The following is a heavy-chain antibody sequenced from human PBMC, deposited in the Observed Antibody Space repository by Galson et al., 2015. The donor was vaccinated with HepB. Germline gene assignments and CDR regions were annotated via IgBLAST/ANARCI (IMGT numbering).Heavy chain of an antibody. CDR2: IYYSGST. CDR3: ARTPRHADY. CDR1: GGSISSSNYY. V-gene: IGHV4-39*07. Sequence: LSLTCTVSGGSISSSNYYWGWIRQPPGKGLEWIGSIYYSGSTNYNPSLKSRVTISVDTSKNQFSLKLSSVTAADTAVYYCARTPRHADYWGQGTLVTVSS. J-gene: IGHJ4*02.